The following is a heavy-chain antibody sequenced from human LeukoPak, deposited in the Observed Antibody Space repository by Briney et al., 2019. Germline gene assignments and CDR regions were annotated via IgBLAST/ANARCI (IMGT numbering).Heavy chain of an antibody. Sequence: ASVKVSCKASGYTFTSYAMNWVRQAPGQGPEWMGWINTNTGNPTYAQGFTGRFVFSLDTSVSTAYLQISSLKAEDTAVYYCATVAPSYYFDYWGQGTLVTVSS. V-gene: IGHV7-4-1*02. CDR1: GYTFTSYA. CDR2: INTNTGNP. J-gene: IGHJ4*02. CDR3: ATVAPSYYFDY. D-gene: IGHD5-12*01.